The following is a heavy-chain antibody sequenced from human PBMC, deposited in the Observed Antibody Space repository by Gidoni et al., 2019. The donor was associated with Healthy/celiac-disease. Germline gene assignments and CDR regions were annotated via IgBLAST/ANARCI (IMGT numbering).Heavy chain of an antibody. J-gene: IGHJ4*02. Sequence: QVQLQQWGAGLLKPSETLSLTCAVYGGSFSGYYWSWIRQPPGKGLEWIGEINHSGSTNYNPSLKSRVTISVDTSKNQFSLKLSSVTAADTAVYYCARGGKHSSGYSRRGFDYWGQGTLVTVSS. V-gene: IGHV4-34*01. CDR2: INHSGST. CDR3: ARGGKHSSGYSRRGFDY. D-gene: IGHD3-22*01. CDR1: GGSFSGYY.